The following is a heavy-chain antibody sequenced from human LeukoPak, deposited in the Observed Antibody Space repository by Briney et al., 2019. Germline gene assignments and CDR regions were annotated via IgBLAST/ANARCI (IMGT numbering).Heavy chain of an antibody. V-gene: IGHV3-30*03. CDR1: GFTFNTYA. CDR3: ARGLGSGSYYPYFDY. J-gene: IGHJ4*02. D-gene: IGHD3-10*01. CDR2: LAYDGSNK. Sequence: GGSLRLSCEASGFTFNTYAMHWVRQAPGKGLEWVAVLAYDGSNKYYSESVKGRFTISRDNAKNSLYLQMNSLRAEDTAVYYCARGLGSGSYYPYFDYWGQGTLVTVSS.